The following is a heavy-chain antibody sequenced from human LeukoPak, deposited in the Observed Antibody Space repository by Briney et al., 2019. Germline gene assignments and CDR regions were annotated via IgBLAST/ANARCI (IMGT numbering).Heavy chain of an antibody. D-gene: IGHD6-19*01. J-gene: IGHJ4*02. Sequence: GGSLRLSCAASGFTFSSHSMSWVRQAPGKGLEWVSYISSSGSTIYYADSVKGRFSISRDNAKNSLHLQMNSLRAEDTAVYYCARGTVAGKAPYWGQGTLVTVSS. V-gene: IGHV3-48*01. CDR2: ISSSGSTI. CDR3: ARGTVAGKAPY. CDR1: GFTFSSHS.